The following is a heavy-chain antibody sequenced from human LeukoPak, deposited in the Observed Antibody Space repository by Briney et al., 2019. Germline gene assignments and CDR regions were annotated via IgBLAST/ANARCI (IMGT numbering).Heavy chain of an antibody. V-gene: IGHV1-69*05. J-gene: IGHJ6*03. D-gene: IGHD2-2*01. CDR2: IFPIFGTA. CDR1: GGTFSSYA. CDR3: AREGVPAARYYYYYYMDV. Sequence: SVKVSRMACGGTFSSYAISWVRQAPGQGGEWVGGIFPIFGTANYAQKFQGRVTITTDESTSTAYMELSSLRSEDTAVYYCAREGVPAARYYYYYYMDVWGKGTTVTVSS.